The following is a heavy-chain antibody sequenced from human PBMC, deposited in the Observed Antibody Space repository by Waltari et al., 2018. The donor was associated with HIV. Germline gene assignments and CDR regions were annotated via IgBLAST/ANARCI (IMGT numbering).Heavy chain of an antibody. V-gene: IGHV4-59*01. CDR2: IYYSGST. D-gene: IGHD6-13*01. CDR3: ARHPEAAVDAFDI. CDR1: GGSISSYY. Sequence: QVQLQESGPGLVKPSETLSLTCPVSGGSISSYYWTWIRQPPGKGLEWIGYIYYSGSTNYNPSLKSRVTISVDTSKNQFSLKLSSVTAADTAVYYCARHPEAAVDAFDIWGQGTMVTVSS. J-gene: IGHJ3*02.